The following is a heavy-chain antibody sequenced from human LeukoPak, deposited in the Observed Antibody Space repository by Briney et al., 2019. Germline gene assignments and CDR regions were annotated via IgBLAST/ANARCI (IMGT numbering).Heavy chain of an antibody. V-gene: IGHV4-61*02. CDR1: GGSISSGSYY. CDR3: ATEGYSYGYWFDP. D-gene: IGHD5-18*01. J-gene: IGHJ5*02. Sequence: KSSQTLSRTCTVSGGSISSGSYYWSWIRQPAGKGLEWIGRIYTSGSTNYNPSLKSRVTISVDTSKNQFSLKLSSVTAADTAVYYCATEGYSYGYWFDPWGQGTLVTVSS. CDR2: IYTSGST.